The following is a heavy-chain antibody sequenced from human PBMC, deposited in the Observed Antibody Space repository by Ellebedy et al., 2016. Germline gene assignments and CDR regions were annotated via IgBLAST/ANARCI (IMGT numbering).Heavy chain of an antibody. D-gene: IGHD3-22*01. CDR3: ARGATPMTFDY. V-gene: IGHV4-34*01. CDR1: RESFSGYY. CDR2: INHSGST. J-gene: IGHJ4*02. Sequence: SETLSLXXAVYRESFSGYYWSWIRQPPGKGLEWIGEINHSGSTNYNPSLKSRVTISVDTSKNQFSLKLSSVTAADTAVYYCARGATPMTFDYWGQGTLVTVSS.